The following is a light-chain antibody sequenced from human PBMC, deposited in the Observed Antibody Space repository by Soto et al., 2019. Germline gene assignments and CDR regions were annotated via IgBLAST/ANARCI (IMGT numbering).Light chain of an antibody. V-gene: IGKV3-20*01. CDR3: QQYDSSPVT. J-gene: IGKJ1*01. Sequence: EIVFTQSPGTVSLSPGERATLSCRASPSVRSSYLAWYQQKPGQAPRLLIYGASSRASGIPDRFSGSGSGTDFTLTISRLEPEDFAVYYCQQYDSSPVTFGQGTKVEIK. CDR2: GAS. CDR1: PSVRSSY.